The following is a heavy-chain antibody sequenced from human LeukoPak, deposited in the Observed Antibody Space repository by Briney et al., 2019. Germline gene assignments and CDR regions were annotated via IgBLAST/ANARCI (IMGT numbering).Heavy chain of an antibody. CDR3: ARGPGDFDASDI. D-gene: IGHD1-14*01. J-gene: IGHJ3*02. CDR2: IKENGNEQ. Sequence: SGGSLRLSCTSSGFTSSSYWMSWVRQAPGKGPEWVAHIKENGNEQYYADSVKGRFTISRDNAKKSLCLQMNSLRAEDTALYYCARGPGDFDASDIWGQGTMVTVSS. CDR1: GFTSSSYW. V-gene: IGHV3-7*01.